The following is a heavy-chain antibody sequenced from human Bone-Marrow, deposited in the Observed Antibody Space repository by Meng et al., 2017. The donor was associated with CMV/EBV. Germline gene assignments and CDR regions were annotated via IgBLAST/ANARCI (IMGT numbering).Heavy chain of an antibody. Sequence: SLRLSCAASGFTFSSYWMHWVRQAAGKGLVWVSRINSDGSTTIYADSVKGRFTISRDNAKNTLHLQMNGLRDEDTAVYYCARSQYKSASDYWGRGALVTVSS. D-gene: IGHD1-14*01. CDR2: INSDGSTT. CDR1: GFTFSSYW. J-gene: IGHJ4*02. V-gene: IGHV3-74*01. CDR3: ARSQYKSASDY.